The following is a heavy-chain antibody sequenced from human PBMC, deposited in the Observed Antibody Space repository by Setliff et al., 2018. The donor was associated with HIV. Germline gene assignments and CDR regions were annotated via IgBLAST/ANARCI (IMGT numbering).Heavy chain of an antibody. Sequence: SGPTLVNPTQTLTLTCTFSGFSLTTSGVHVGWIRQPPGKALEWLARIDWDGDKFYNASLKTRLTISKDTFKKQVILTVANVDPADTATYYCARDSGNYAFDYWGLGTLVTVS. J-gene: IGHJ4*02. CDR2: IDWDGDK. CDR1: GFSLTTSGVH. D-gene: IGHD1-26*01. V-gene: IGHV2-70*04. CDR3: ARDSGNYAFDY.